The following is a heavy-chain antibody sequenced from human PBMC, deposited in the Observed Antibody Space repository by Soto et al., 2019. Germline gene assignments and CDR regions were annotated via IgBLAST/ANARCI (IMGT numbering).Heavy chain of an antibody. CDR3: ARPKGTYSSGYYYFDF. Sequence: QVQLEQSGAEVKQPGSSVRVSCKTSGGTFSPYAINWVRQAPGQGLEWMGAIIPLFGTADYSQKFQGRVTITADESTSTAYMELSSLRSDDTAVYFCARPKGTYSSGYYYFDFWGQGTLVTVSS. D-gene: IGHD6-19*01. V-gene: IGHV1-69*01. J-gene: IGHJ4*02. CDR1: GGTFSPYA. CDR2: IIPLFGTA.